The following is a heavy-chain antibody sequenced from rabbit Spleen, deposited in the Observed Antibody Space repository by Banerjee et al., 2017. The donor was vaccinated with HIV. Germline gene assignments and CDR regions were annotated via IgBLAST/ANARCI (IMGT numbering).Heavy chain of an antibody. J-gene: IGHJ6*01. CDR2: IYIGTGSA. CDR1: GFSFSNNYY. Sequence: QEQLVESGGGLVQPEGSLTLTCTASGFSFSNNYYMCWVRQAPGKGLEWIGCIYIGTGSAYYASWAKGRFTISKTSSTTMTLQMTDLTAADTATYFCARDVASRDGMDLWGPGTLVTVS. V-gene: IGHV1S45*01. CDR3: ARDVASRDGMDL.